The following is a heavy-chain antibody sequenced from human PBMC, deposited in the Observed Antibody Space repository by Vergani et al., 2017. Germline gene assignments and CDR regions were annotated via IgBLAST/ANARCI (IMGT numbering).Heavy chain of an antibody. CDR1: GFSFPGYA. Sequence: EVQLLESGGGLVQPGGSLRLSCEASGFSFPGYAMSWVRQAPGKGLEWVSSVSGSSATPYYADSVKGRFIISRDNSKNTLHLQMNSLRADDTAVYYCAKDPGFCSSSTCYRNYYFDLWGRGTLVTGSS. D-gene: IGHD2-2*01. CDR3: AKDPGFCSSSTCYRNYYFDL. J-gene: IGHJ2*01. V-gene: IGHV3-23*01. CDR2: VSGSSATP.